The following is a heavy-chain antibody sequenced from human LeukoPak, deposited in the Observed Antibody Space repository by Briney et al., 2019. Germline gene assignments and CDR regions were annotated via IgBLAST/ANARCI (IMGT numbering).Heavy chain of an antibody. CDR2: IRYDGSNK. CDR1: GFTFSSYG. D-gene: IGHD6-19*01. J-gene: IGHJ6*03. V-gene: IGHV3-30*02. CDR3: ARDYRRGGLAGWGQYYYYMDV. Sequence: PGGSLRLSCAASGFTFSSYGMHWVRQAPGKGLEWVAFIRYDGSNKYYADSVKGRFTISRDNSKNTLYLQMNSLRSEDTAVYYCARDYRRGGLAGWGQYYYYMDVWGKGTTVTVSS.